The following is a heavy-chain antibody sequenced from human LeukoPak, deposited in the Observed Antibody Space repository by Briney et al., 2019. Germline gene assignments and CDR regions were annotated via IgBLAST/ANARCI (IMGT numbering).Heavy chain of an antibody. D-gene: IGHD2-21*02. J-gene: IGHJ3*02. CDR2: INPNSGGT. CDR1: GYTFTGYY. V-gene: IGHV1-2*02. CDR3: ARVKHIVVVTAVYDAFDI. Sequence: ASVKVSCKASGYTFTGYYMHWVRQAPGQGLEWMGWINPNSGGTNYPQKFQGRVTMTRDTSISTAYMEPSRLRSDDTAVYYCARVKHIVVVTAVYDAFDIWGQGTMVTVSS.